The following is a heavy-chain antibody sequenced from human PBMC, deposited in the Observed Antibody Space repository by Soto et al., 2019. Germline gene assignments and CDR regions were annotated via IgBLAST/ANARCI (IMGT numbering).Heavy chain of an antibody. V-gene: IGHV1-18*01. D-gene: IGHD4-17*01. J-gene: IGHJ4*02. CDR2: ISAYNGNT. Sequence: QVQLVQSGAEVKKPGASVKVSCKASGYTFTSYGISWVRQAPGQGLEWMGWISAYNGNTNYAQKLQGXDTWTXXTSTSTAYMELRSLRSDDTAVYYCARETTVTTLDYWGQGTLVTVSS. CDR3: ARETTVTTLDY. CDR1: GYTFTSYG.